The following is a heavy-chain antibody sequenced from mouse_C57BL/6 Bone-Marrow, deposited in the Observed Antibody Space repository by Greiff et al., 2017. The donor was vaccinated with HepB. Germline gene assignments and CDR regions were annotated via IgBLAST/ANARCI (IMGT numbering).Heavy chain of an antibody. CDR2: IYPRSGNT. D-gene: IGHD1-1*01. CDR1: GYTFTSYG. J-gene: IGHJ2*01. CDR3: ARGALTTVVAHYFDY. V-gene: IGHV1-81*01. Sequence: ESGAELARPGASVKLSCKASGYTFTSYGISWVKQRTGQGLEWIGEIYPRSGNTYYNEKFKGKATLTADKSSSTAYMELRSLTSEDSAVYFCARGALTTVVAHYFDYWGQGTTLTVSS.